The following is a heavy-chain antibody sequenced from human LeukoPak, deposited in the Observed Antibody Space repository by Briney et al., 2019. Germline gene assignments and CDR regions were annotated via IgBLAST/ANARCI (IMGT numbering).Heavy chain of an antibody. CDR3: ARDPAGGTYDL. Sequence: PGGSLRLTCAASGFTFSSHWMNWVRRAPGKGLEWVAIVNQDGGRIGYGDSVKGRFTISRDNAQNSLYLQMNSLRAEDTAVYYRARDPAGGTYDLWGQGTMVTVSS. V-gene: IGHV3-7*03. CDR1: GFTFSSHW. J-gene: IGHJ3*01. CDR2: VNQDGGRI.